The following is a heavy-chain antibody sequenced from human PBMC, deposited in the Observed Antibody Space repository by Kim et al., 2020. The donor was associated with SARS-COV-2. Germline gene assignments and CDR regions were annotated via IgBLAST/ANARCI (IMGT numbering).Heavy chain of an antibody. CDR3: AAHIVATKTLDY. J-gene: IGHJ4*02. Sequence: KYAQKLQGRVTMTTDTSTSTAYMELRSLRSDDTAVYYCAAHIVATKTLDYWGQGTLVTVSA. D-gene: IGHD5-12*01. V-gene: IGHV1-18*01.